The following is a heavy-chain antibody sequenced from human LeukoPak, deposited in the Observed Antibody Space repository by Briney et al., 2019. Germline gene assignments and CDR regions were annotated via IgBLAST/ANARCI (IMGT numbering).Heavy chain of an antibody. CDR3: GTQFRYLVGN. J-gene: IGHJ4*02. D-gene: IGHD3-9*01. CDR2: ISSDGSST. CDR1: GFTSSNYW. Sequence: PGGSLRLSCAASGFTSSNYWMHWVRQVPGKGRVWVSRISSDGSSTSYADSVKGRFSISRENAKRTLYLQMNSLRLEDTAVYYCGTQFRYLVGNWGQGTLVTVPS. V-gene: IGHV3-74*01.